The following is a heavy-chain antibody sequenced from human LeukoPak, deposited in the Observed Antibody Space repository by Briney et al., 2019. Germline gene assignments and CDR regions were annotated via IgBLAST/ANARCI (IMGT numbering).Heavy chain of an antibody. V-gene: IGHV3-23*01. J-gene: IGHJ4*02. D-gene: IGHD3-22*01. CDR1: GITVSNYG. Sequence: GGSLRLSCGVSGITVSNYGMSWVRQAPGKGLEWFAGISDRGGTTNYADSVKGRFTISRDNPKNTLYLQMNSLRAEDTAVYFCAKRGVVIRVILVGFHKEAYYFDSWGQGALVTVSS. CDR2: ISDRGGTT. CDR3: AKRGVVIRVILVGFHKEAYYFDS.